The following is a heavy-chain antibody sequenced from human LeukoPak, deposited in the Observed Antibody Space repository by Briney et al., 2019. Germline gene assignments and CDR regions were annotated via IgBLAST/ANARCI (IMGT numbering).Heavy chain of an antibody. CDR2: IRYDGSNK. Sequence: PGGSLRLSCAASGFTFSSYGMHWVRQAPGKGLEWVAFIRYDGSNKYYADSVKGRFTISRDNSKNTLYLQMNSLRAEDTAVYYCAKAHYGGNPPATFDIWGQGTMVTVSS. J-gene: IGHJ3*02. V-gene: IGHV3-30*02. CDR3: AKAHYGGNPPATFDI. D-gene: IGHD4-23*01. CDR1: GFTFSSYG.